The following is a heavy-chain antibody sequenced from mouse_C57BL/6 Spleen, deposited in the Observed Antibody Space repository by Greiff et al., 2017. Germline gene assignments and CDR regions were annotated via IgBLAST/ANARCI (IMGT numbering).Heavy chain of an antibody. J-gene: IGHJ4*01. CDR1: GFSLSTSGMG. CDR2: IYWDDDK. V-gene: IGHV8-12*01. CDR3: ARREGYEGYAMDY. Sequence: QVTLKESGPGILQSSQTLSLTCSFSGFSLSTSGMGVSWIRQPPGKGLEWLAHIYWDDDKRYNPSLKSRLTIPKDTSRNQVFLKITSVDTADTSTYYSARREGYEGYAMDYWGQGTSVTVSA. D-gene: IGHD2-2*01.